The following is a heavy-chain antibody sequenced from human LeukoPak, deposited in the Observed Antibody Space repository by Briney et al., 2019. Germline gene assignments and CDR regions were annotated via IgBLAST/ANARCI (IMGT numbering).Heavy chain of an antibody. CDR1: GYTVTTYY. Sequence: ASVKVSCKASGYTVTTYYMHWVRQAPGQGLEWMGIINPSGGSTTYAQNFQGRVTMTRDTSTSTVYMELSSLRSDDTAVYYCARGTTEGFDPWGQGTLVTVSS. D-gene: IGHD1/OR15-1a*01. J-gene: IGHJ5*02. CDR2: INPSGGST. CDR3: ARGTTEGFDP. V-gene: IGHV1-46*01.